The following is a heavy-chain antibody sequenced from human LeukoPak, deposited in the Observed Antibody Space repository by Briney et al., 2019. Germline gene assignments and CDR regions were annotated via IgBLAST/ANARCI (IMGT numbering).Heavy chain of an antibody. J-gene: IGHJ4*02. CDR3: ARRVSGSYLDY. D-gene: IGHD1-26*01. Sequence: SGESLKICCKGSGYSFTTYWIGWVRQMPGKGLEWVGIIYPGDSDTRYSPSFQGQVTISADRSISTAYLQWNTLKASDTAMFYCARRVSGSYLDYWGQGTLVTVSS. V-gene: IGHV5-51*01. CDR2: IYPGDSDT. CDR1: GYSFTTYW.